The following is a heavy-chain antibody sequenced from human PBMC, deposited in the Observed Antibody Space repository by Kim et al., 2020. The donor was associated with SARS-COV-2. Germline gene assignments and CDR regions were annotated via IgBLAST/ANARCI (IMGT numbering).Heavy chain of an antibody. Sequence: GGSLRLSCAASGFTFSNAWMSWVRQAPGKGLEWVGRIKSKTDGGTTDYAAPVKGRFTISRDDSKNTLYLQMNSLKTEDTAVYYCTTDKYDSSGYQYYFDYWGQGTLVTVSS. CDR3: TTDKYDSSGYQYYFDY. J-gene: IGHJ4*02. D-gene: IGHD3-22*01. CDR2: IKSKTDGGTT. V-gene: IGHV3-15*01. CDR1: GFTFSNAW.